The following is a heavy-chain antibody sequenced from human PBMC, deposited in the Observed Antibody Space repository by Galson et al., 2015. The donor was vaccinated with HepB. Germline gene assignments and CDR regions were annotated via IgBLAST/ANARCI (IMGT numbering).Heavy chain of an antibody. Sequence: SLRLSCAASGFTFSSYAMHWVRQAPGKGLEWVAVISYDGSNKYYADSVKGRFTISRDNSKNTLYLQMNSLRAEDTAVYYCARDVLRGYSYGNGIWYFDIWGRGTLVTVPS. CDR3: ARDVLRGYSYGNGIWYFDI. CDR1: GFTFSSYA. J-gene: IGHJ2*01. CDR2: ISYDGSNK. V-gene: IGHV3-30*04. D-gene: IGHD5-18*01.